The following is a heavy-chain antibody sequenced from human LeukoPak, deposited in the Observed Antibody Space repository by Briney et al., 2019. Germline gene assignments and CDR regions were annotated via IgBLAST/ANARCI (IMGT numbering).Heavy chain of an antibody. Sequence: SQTLSLTCAISGDSVSSNSDAWNWIKPSPSRGLEWLGRTYYRTKWYNDYAVSVKGRIAINPDTSKNQFSLQLNSVTPEDTAVYYCARAKGRSPLFDYWGQGTLVTVSS. CDR1: GDSVSSNSDA. CDR3: ARAKGRSPLFDY. V-gene: IGHV6-1*01. J-gene: IGHJ4*02. D-gene: IGHD6-13*01. CDR2: TYYRTKWYN.